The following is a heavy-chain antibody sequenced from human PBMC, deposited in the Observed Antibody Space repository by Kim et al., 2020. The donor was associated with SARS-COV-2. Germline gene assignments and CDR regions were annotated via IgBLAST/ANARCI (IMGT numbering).Heavy chain of an antibody. CDR1: GDSVSSNSPA. D-gene: IGHD3-10*01. V-gene: IGHV6-1*01. CDR3: GRDTRVRGVQMGYFDP. Sequence: SQTLSLTCVISGDSVSSNSPAWNWFRQSPSRVLEWLGRTYYRSKWHYDYEGSGKSRITVSPDTSRNQFSLQLNSVTPDDTAVYYCGRDTRVRGVQMGYFDPWGQGTLGTVSS. J-gene: IGHJ5*02. CDR2: TYYRSKWHY.